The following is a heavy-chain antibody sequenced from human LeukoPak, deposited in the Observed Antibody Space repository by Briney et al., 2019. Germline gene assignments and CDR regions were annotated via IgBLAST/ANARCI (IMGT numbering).Heavy chain of an antibody. D-gene: IGHD3-9*01. CDR1: GFTFTNYG. CDR3: AKDGVRYFDWLNSGSGYYYYMDV. V-gene: IGHV3-30*02. Sequence: PGGSLRLSCAASGFTFTNYGMHWVRQAPGKGLEWVAVIYYDENNKYYADSVKGRFTISRDNSRNTLYLQMNSLRAEDTAVYYCAKDGVRYFDWLNSGSGYYYYMDVWGKGTTVTVSS. CDR2: IYYDENNK. J-gene: IGHJ6*03.